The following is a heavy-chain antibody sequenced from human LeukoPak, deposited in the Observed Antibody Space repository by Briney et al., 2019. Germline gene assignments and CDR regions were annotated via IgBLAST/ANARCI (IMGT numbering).Heavy chain of an antibody. CDR1: GFTFSSYA. Sequence: GGSLRLSCAASGFTFSSYAMSWVRQAPGKGLEWVSAISGSGGSTYYADSVKGRFTISRDNSKNTLYLQMNSLRAEDTAVYYCAKGEIWIFSSSWSAEYFQHWGQGTLVTVSS. CDR3: AKGEIWIFSSSWSAEYFQH. J-gene: IGHJ1*01. V-gene: IGHV3-23*01. CDR2: ISGSGGST. D-gene: IGHD6-13*01.